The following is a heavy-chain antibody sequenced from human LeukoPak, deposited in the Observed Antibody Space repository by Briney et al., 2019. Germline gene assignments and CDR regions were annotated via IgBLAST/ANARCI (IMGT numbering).Heavy chain of an antibody. V-gene: IGHV1-69*05. Sequence: SVKVSCKASGGTFSSYAISWMRQAPGQGLEWMGGIIPIFGTANYAQKFQGRVTITTDESTSTAYMELSSLRSEDTAVYYCASVIVVVPAAARFDTEYYFDYWGQGTLVTVSS. CDR1: GGTFSSYA. CDR3: ASVIVVVPAAARFDTEYYFDY. J-gene: IGHJ4*02. D-gene: IGHD2-2*01. CDR2: IIPIFGTA.